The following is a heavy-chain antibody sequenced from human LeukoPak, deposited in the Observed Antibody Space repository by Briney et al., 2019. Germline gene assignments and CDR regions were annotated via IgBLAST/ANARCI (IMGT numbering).Heavy chain of an antibody. CDR2: TYYRSKWYN. J-gene: IGHJ6*02. CDR3: ARGVTWGIRRDYYYYGMDV. CDR1: GDSVSSNSAA. D-gene: IGHD7-27*01. Sequence: SQTLSLTCAISGDSVSSNSAAWNWIRQSPSRGLEWLGRTYYRSKWYNDYAVSVKSRITINPDTSKNQFSLQLNSVTPEDTAVYYYARGVTWGIRRDYYYYGMDVWGQGTTVTVSS. V-gene: IGHV6-1*01.